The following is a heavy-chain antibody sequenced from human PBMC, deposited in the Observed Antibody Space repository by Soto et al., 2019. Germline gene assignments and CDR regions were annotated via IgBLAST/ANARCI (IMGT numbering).Heavy chain of an antibody. CDR1: GFTFSDNY. Sequence: EVQLVESGGGLVQPGGSLRLSCAAPGFTFSDNYMDWVRQAQGKGLEWVGRSKNKADSYTTEYASSVKGRFTISRDGSKNSLFLQMNSLKTEDTAVYYCTVWGSGNDFGAAWGQGILVTVSS. CDR3: TVWGSGNDFGAA. V-gene: IGHV3-72*01. J-gene: IGHJ4*02. D-gene: IGHD3-10*01. CDR2: SKNKADSYTT.